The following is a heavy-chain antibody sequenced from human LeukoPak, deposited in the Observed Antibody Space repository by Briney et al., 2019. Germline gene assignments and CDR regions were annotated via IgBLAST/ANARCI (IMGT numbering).Heavy chain of an antibody. CDR3: ARAIIAARPLYYYYGMDV. J-gene: IGHJ6*02. Sequence: SQTLSLTCAISGDSVSSNSAAWNWIRQSPSRGLEWLGRTYYRSKWYNDYAVSVKSRITTNPDTSKNQFSLQLNSVTPEDTAVYYCARAIIAARPLYYYYGMDVWGQGTTVTVSS. CDR2: TYYRSKWYN. D-gene: IGHD6-6*01. V-gene: IGHV6-1*01. CDR1: GDSVSSNSAA.